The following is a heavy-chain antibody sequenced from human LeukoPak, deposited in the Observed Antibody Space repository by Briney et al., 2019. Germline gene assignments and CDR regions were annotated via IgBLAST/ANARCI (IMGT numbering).Heavy chain of an antibody. CDR2: INPNSGGT. CDR1: GYTFTGYY. J-gene: IGHJ4*02. V-gene: IGHV1-2*02. Sequence: ASVKVSCKASGYTFTGYYMHWVRQAPGQGLEWMGWINPNSGGTNYAQKFQGRVTMTRDTSISTAYMELSRLRSDDTAVYYCARDLGAGAGNFDYWGQGTLATVSS. D-gene: IGHD3-10*01. CDR3: ARDLGAGAGNFDY.